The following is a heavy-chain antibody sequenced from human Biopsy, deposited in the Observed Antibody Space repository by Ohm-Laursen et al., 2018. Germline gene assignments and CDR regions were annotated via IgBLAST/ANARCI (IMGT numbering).Heavy chain of an antibody. J-gene: IGHJ5*02. Sequence: SQTLSLTCSVSGGSIISYYWTWIRQPPGKGLEWIGHVYNGGISNYNPSLKSQVTISKDTSKNQFSLQVNYVTAADTAVYYCARTPRDSFWSGSYKRRLWFDPWGQGTLVIVSS. CDR1: GGSIISYY. CDR2: VYNGGIS. V-gene: IGHV4-59*01. CDR3: ARTPRDSFWSGSYKRRLWFDP. D-gene: IGHD3-3*01.